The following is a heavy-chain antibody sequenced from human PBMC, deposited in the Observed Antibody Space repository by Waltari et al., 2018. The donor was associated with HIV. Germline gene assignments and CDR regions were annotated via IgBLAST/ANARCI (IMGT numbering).Heavy chain of an antibody. CDR2: ISYDGDQ. V-gene: IGHV3-30-3*02. Sequence: QVQLVVSRGGVVQPGGSLRHPCAASGFAFKNLAMHWVRQAPGKGLEWVAVISYDGDQYYADSVKGRFTISRDNSKKSLFLQMSSVRPEDSAVYYCAKVAGRSGSYSHYYYGMDVWGQGTTVTVS. CDR1: GFAFKNLA. D-gene: IGHD1-26*01. J-gene: IGHJ6*02. CDR3: AKVAGRSGSYSHYYYGMDV.